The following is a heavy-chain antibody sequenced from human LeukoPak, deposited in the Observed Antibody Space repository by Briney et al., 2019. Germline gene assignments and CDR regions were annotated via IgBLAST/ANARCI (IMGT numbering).Heavy chain of an antibody. Sequence: GGSLRLSCVASGFTFSIYTMSWVRQAPGKGLEWVSSITSSSSSMYSADSVKGRLTISRDNAKNSLYLQTNSLRAEDTAVYYCARDLAWGGYWGQGTLVTVSS. D-gene: IGHD7-27*01. CDR1: GFTFSIYT. J-gene: IGHJ4*02. V-gene: IGHV3-21*01. CDR2: ITSSSSSM. CDR3: ARDLAWGGY.